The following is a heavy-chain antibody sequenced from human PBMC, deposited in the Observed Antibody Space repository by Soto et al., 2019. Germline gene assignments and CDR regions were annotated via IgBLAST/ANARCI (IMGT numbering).Heavy chain of an antibody. Sequence: PGGSLRLSCAASGFTFSSYVMSWVRQAPGRGLEWVSAISGSGTSTYSADSVKGRFTISRDNSKNTLYLQMNSLRADDTAVYYCAKDDQLQYNTYYGLDVWGQGTTVTVSS. D-gene: IGHD3-9*01. V-gene: IGHV3-23*01. CDR2: ISGSGTST. CDR3: AKDDQLQYNTYYGLDV. CDR1: GFTFSSYV. J-gene: IGHJ6*02.